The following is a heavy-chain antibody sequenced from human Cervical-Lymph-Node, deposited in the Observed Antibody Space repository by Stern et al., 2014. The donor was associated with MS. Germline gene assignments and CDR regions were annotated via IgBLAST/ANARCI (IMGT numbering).Heavy chain of an antibody. CDR1: GYTFTSYG. CDR3: ARGGSSHLAYYYYGMDV. J-gene: IGHJ6*02. V-gene: IGHV1-18*01. Sequence: VQLVESGAEVKKPGASVKVSCKASGYTFTSYGISWVRQAPGKGLEWMGWISAYNGNTNYAQKLQGRVTMTTDTSTSTAYMELRSLRSDDTAVYYCARGGSSHLAYYYYGMDVWGQGTTVTVSS. CDR2: ISAYNGNT. D-gene: IGHD6-13*01.